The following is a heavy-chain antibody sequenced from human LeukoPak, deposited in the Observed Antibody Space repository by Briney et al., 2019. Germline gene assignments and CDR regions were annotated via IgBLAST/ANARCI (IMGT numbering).Heavy chain of an antibody. V-gene: IGHV3-23*01. J-gene: IGHJ3*02. Sequence: AGGSLRLSCAASGFTFSSYAMSWVRQAPGKGLEWVSAISGSGGSTYYADSVKGRFTISRDNSKNTLYLQMNSLRAEDTAVYYCAKDGNYYDSSGYYGDAFDIWGQGTMVTVSS. CDR1: GFTFSSYA. CDR3: AKDGNYYDSSGYYGDAFDI. D-gene: IGHD3-22*01. CDR2: ISGSGGST.